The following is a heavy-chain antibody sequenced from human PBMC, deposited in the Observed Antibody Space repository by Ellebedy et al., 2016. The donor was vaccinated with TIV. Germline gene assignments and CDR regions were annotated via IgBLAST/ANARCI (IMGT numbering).Heavy chain of an antibody. V-gene: IGHV5-10-1*01. CDR2: IDPSDSYT. J-gene: IGHJ4*02. CDR3: ARHEIGWELRFDY. D-gene: IGHD1-26*01. CDR1: GYSFTSYW. Sequence: GESLKISXKGSGYSFTSYWISWVRQMPGKGLEWMGRIDPSDSYTNYSPSFQGHVTISADKSISTAYLQWSSLKASDTAMYYCARHEIGWELRFDYWGQGTLVTVSS.